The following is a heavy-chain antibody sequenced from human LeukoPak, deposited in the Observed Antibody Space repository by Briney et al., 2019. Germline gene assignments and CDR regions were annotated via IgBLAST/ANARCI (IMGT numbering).Heavy chain of an antibody. J-gene: IGHJ4*02. CDR2: ISSSSDHI. D-gene: IGHD6-13*01. V-gene: IGHV3-21*01. Sequence: PGGSLRLSCVASGFSFSPYNMNWVRRAPGKGLEWVSYISSSSDHIYYADSLKGRFTISRDNAKNSLFLQMNSLRAEDTAVYYCARRHSNTWYMDYWGQGTLVTVSS. CDR3: ARRHSNTWYMDY. CDR1: GFSFSPYN.